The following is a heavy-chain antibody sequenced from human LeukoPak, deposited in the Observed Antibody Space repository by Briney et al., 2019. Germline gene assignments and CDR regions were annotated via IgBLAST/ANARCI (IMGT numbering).Heavy chain of an antibody. V-gene: IGHV3-23*01. Sequence: GGSLRLSCAASGFTFNTYGMSWVRQAPGKGLEWVSGISGSGDSTYYADSVKGRFTISRDNSKNTLYLQMNSLRAGDTAVYYCAKCQRITLIRGAETDAFDIWGQGTLVTVSS. CDR1: GFTFNTYG. J-gene: IGHJ3*02. CDR2: ISGSGDST. CDR3: AKCQRITLIRGAETDAFDI. D-gene: IGHD3-10*01.